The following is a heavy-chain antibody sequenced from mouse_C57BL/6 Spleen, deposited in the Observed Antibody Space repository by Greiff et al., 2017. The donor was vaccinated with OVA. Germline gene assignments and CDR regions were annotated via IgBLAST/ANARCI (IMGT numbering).Heavy chain of an antibody. Sequence: VQLQQSGAELMKPGASVKLSCKATGYTFTGYWIEWVKQRPGHGLEWIGEILPGSGSTNYNEKFKGKATFTADTSSNTAYMQLSSLTTEDSAIYYCARRTFTTVVAPHYFDYWGQGTTRTVSS. D-gene: IGHD1-1*01. V-gene: IGHV1-9*01. CDR2: ILPGSGST. CDR1: GYTFTGYW. CDR3: ARRTFTTVVAPHYFDY. J-gene: IGHJ2*01.